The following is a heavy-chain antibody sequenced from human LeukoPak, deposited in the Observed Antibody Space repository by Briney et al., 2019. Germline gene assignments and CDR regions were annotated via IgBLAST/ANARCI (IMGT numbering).Heavy chain of an antibody. V-gene: IGHV4-4*07. CDR3: ARDAESYASGSYTPFDY. J-gene: IGHJ4*02. CDR2: LYTNGTV. CDR1: GASITRYY. D-gene: IGHD3-10*01. Sequence: SETLSLTCSVSGASITRYYWTWIRQPVGKGLEWFGRLYTNGTVNYNPSLRSRVTMSRDTSRNQFSLKLTSVTAADTAVYFCARDAESYASGSYTPFDYWGQGTLVTVSS.